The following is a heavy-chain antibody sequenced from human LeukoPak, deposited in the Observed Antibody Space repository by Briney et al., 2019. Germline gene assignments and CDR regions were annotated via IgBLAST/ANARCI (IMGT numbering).Heavy chain of an antibody. V-gene: IGHV3-74*01. D-gene: IGHD3-9*01. CDR1: GFTFSSYW. J-gene: IGHJ4*02. CDR3: ARESYDILTGYSPYYFVY. Sequence: GGSLRLSCAASGFTFSSYWMHWVRQAPGKGPVWVSRINSDGSSTSYADSVKGRFTISRDNAKNSLYLQMNSLRAEDTAVYYCARESYDILTGYSPYYFVYWGQGTLVTVSS. CDR2: INSDGSST.